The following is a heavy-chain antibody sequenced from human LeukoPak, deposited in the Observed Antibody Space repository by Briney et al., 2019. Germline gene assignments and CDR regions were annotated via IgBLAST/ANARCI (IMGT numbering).Heavy chain of an antibody. J-gene: IGHJ6*02. CDR2: ISASGGST. Sequence: GGSRRLSCAASGFTLSNYWMHWVRQAPGKGLEWVSGISASGGSTSYADSVKGRSTISRDNAKNSLYLQMNSLRAEDTAVYYCARDQNYYGMDVWGQGTTVTVSS. V-gene: IGHV3-74*01. CDR3: ARDQNYYGMDV. CDR1: GFTLSNYW.